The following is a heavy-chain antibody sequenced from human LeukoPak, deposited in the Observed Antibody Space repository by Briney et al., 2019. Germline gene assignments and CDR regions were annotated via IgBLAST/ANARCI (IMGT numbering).Heavy chain of an antibody. J-gene: IGHJ4*02. V-gene: IGHV3-9*01. D-gene: IGHD5-18*01. CDR2: ISWNSGSI. CDR1: GFAFDDYA. CDR3: ADYSYGVGFDY. Sequence: GRSLRLSCAASGFAFDDYAMHWVRQAPGKGLEWVSGISWNSGSIGYADSVKGRFTISRDNAKNSLYLQMNSLRAEDTAVYYCADYSYGVGFDYWGQGTLVTVSS.